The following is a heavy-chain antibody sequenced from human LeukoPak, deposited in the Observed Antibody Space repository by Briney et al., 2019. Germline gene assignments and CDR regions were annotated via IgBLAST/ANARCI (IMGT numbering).Heavy chain of an antibody. CDR3: ARLVYDSRGYYFDY. CDR2: IRYSGSA. D-gene: IGHD3-22*01. Sequence: SETLSLTCTVSGGSISSGGYYWSWIRQPPGKGLEWIGYIRYSGSANYNPSLRSRVTISIDTSKNQFSLKLRSVTAADTAVYHCARLVYDSRGYYFDYWGQGTLVTVSS. CDR1: GGSISSGGYY. J-gene: IGHJ4*02. V-gene: IGHV4-61*08.